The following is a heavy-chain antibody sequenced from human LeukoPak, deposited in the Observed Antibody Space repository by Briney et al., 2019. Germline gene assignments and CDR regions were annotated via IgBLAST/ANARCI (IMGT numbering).Heavy chain of an antibody. Sequence: PGGSLRLSCAASGFTFSGSAMHWVRQASGKGLEWVGRIRSKANSYATAYAASVKGRFTISRDDSKNTAYLQMNSLKTEDTAVYYCTRLKYCSGGSCNNTWGQGTLVIVSS. CDR2: IRSKANSYAT. CDR1: GFTFSGSA. D-gene: IGHD2-15*01. J-gene: IGHJ5*02. V-gene: IGHV3-73*01. CDR3: TRLKYCSGGSCNNT.